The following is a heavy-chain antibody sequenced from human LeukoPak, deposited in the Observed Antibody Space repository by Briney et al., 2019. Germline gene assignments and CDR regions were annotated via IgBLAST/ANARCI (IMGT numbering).Heavy chain of an antibody. CDR2: ISAYNCYT. V-gene: IGHV1-18*01. Sequence: ASVKVSCKASAYTFTSYGISGVRQAPGQGLEWMGWISAYNCYTNFAQNFQGRVTMTTDTSTSTGYMELRSLRSDDTAVYYCARATYYFGSGSVRPDYWGQGTLVTVSS. J-gene: IGHJ4*02. CDR1: AYTFTSYG. CDR3: ARATYYFGSGSVRPDY. D-gene: IGHD3-10*01.